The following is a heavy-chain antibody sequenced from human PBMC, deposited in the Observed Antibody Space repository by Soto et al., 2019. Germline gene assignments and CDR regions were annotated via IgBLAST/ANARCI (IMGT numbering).Heavy chain of an antibody. D-gene: IGHD2-2*01. CDR2: IIPIFGTA. CDR1: GGTFISYA. Sequence: SSVKFSSNASGGTFISYAISWVRQAPGQGLEWIGGIIPIFGTANYAQKFQGRVTITADESTSTAYMELSSLRSEDTAVYYCARARHIRYCSSTSCYYVYYYGMDVWG. V-gene: IGHV1-69*13. CDR3: ARARHIRYCSSTSCYYVYYYGMDV. J-gene: IGHJ6*01.